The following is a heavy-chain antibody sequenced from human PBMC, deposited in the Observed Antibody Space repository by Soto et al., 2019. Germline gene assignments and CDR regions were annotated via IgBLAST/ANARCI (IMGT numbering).Heavy chain of an antibody. CDR1: GFTFSSYA. V-gene: IGHV3-23*01. J-gene: IGHJ4*02. CDR2: ISGSGGST. D-gene: IGHD2-21*01. Sequence: GGSLRLSCAASGFTFSSYAMSWVRQAPGKGLEWVSAISGSGGSTYYADSVKGRFTISRDNSKNTLYLQMNSLRAEDTAVYYCAKDGLLCGGDCYPSNFDYWGQETLVTVSS. CDR3: AKDGLLCGGDCYPSNFDY.